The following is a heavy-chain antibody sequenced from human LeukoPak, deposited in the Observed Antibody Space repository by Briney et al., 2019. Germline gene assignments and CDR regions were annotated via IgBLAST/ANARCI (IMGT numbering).Heavy chain of an antibody. J-gene: IGHJ4*02. Sequence: PGGSLRLSCAASGFTFSSYTMHWVRQAPGKGLEWVAGISYDGRNKYNADSVKGRFTISRDNAKNSLYLQMNSLRAEDTAVYYCARGRADYDYVWGARYYFDYWGQGTLVTVSS. CDR2: ISYDGRNK. V-gene: IGHV3-30*04. CDR3: ARGRADYDYVWGARYYFDY. CDR1: GFTFSSYT. D-gene: IGHD3-16*01.